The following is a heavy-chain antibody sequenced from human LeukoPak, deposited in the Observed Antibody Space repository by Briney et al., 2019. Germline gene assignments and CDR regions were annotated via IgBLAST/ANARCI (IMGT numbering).Heavy chain of an antibody. D-gene: IGHD3-3*01. V-gene: IGHV4-39*01. CDR1: GGSISISNYY. CDR2: ISYSGT. CDR3: ARRTSNPVGAIDY. J-gene: IGHJ4*02. Sequence: SETLSLTCTVSGGSISISNYYWGRIRPPPGRGLEWIGSISYSGTYYNPSLKSRLTISVDTSKNHFSLNLRSVTAADTAVYYCARRTSNPVGAIDYWGQGTLVTVSS.